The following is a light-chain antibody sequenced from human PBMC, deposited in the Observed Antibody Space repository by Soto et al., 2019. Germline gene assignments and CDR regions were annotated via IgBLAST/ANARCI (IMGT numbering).Light chain of an antibody. CDR1: NIGSKS. Sequence: SYELTQPPSVSGAPGKTARITCGGNNIGSKSVHWYQQKPGQAPVLVIYYDSDRPSGIPERFSGSNSGNTATLTISRVEAGDEAEYYCQVWDSSSDHDVFGTGTKLTVL. CDR3: QVWDSSSDHDV. V-gene: IGLV3-21*04. CDR2: YDS. J-gene: IGLJ1*01.